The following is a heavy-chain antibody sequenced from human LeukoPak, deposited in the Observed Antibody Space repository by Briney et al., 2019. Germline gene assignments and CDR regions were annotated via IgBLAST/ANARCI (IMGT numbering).Heavy chain of an antibody. CDR3: TRGDEFPFDY. CDR1: GFTFSGSA. CDR2: IRSKANSYAT. J-gene: IGHJ4*02. D-gene: IGHD1-26*01. V-gene: IGHV3-73*01. Sequence: GGSLRLSRAASGFTFSGSAMHWVRQASGKGLEWVGRIRSKANSYATAYAASVKGRFTISRDDSKNTAYLQMNSLKTEDTAVYYCTRGDEFPFDYWGQGTLVTVSS.